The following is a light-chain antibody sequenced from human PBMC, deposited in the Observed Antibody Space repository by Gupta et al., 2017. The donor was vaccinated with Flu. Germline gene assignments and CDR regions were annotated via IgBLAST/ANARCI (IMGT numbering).Light chain of an antibody. Sequence: ERATLSCRASQSVSSYLAWYQQKPGQAPRLLIYDASNRVTGIPARFSGSGSGTDFTLTISSLEPEDFAVYYCQQRSNWPQITFGQGTRLEIK. J-gene: IGKJ5*01. CDR3: QQRSNWPQIT. CDR1: QSVSSY. V-gene: IGKV3-11*01. CDR2: DAS.